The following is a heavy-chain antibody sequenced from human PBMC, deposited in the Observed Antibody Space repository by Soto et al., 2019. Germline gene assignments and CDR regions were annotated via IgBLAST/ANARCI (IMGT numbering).Heavy chain of an antibody. J-gene: IGHJ4*02. CDR3: AKGWRSGTTGVFDY. D-gene: IGHD1-1*01. CDR1: GFTFSSYG. Sequence: QVQLVESGGGVVQPGRSLRLSCAASGFTFSSYGMHWVRQAPGKGLEWVAVISYDGSNKYYADSVKGRFTISRDNSKNTLYLQMNCLRAEDTAVYYCAKGWRSGTTGVFDYWGQGTLVTVSS. CDR2: ISYDGSNK. V-gene: IGHV3-30*18.